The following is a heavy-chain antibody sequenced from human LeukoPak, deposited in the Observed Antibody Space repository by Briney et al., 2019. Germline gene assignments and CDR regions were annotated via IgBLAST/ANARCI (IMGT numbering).Heavy chain of an antibody. V-gene: IGHV3-7*01. Sequence: GGSLRLSCATSGFTFTRYWMAWIRQAPGKGLEGVANVKQDGSQQYYLDSVEGRFTISRDNAKSSLYLQMNNVRAEDTAVYYCSNGIYSSSFWSQGTLVTVSS. D-gene: IGHD6-6*01. CDR1: GFTFTRYW. J-gene: IGHJ4*02. CDR3: SNGIYSSSF. CDR2: VKQDGSQQ.